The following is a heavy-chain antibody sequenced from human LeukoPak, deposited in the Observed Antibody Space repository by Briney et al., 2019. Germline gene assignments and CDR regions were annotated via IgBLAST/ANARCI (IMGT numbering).Heavy chain of an antibody. J-gene: IGHJ4*02. Sequence: GGSLRLSCAASGFTFGSYGMHWVRQAPGKGPEWVAVIWYDGSNIYYADSVKGRFTISRDNAKNTLYLQMNSLRAEDTAVYYCARIEDTRYCSSTSCYSPFDYWGQGTLVTVSS. D-gene: IGHD2-2*01. CDR2: IWYDGSNI. V-gene: IGHV3-33*01. CDR3: ARIEDTRYCSSTSCYSPFDY. CDR1: GFTFGSYG.